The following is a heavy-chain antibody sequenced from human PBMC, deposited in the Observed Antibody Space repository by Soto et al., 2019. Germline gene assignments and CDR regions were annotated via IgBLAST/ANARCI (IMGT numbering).Heavy chain of an antibody. Sequence: QVQLVQSGAEVKKPGASVKVSCKASGYSFTGYYMHWVRQAPGQGLEWMGWINPNSDDTKYAQKFQGRVTITADDSTSTAYMDLYSLRSEDTAVYYCARDVPLNYYDGTFSYYAMDVWGQGTTVTVSS. J-gene: IGHJ6*02. CDR1: GYSFTGYY. CDR2: INPNSDDT. V-gene: IGHV1-2*02. CDR3: ARDVPLNYYDGTFSYYAMDV. D-gene: IGHD3-16*01.